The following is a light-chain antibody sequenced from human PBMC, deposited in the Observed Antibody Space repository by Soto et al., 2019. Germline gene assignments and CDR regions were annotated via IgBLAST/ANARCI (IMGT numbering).Light chain of an antibody. Sequence: EVVMTQSPATVSVSPGERATLFCRASQSVSSNLAWYQQKPGQAPRLLIYGASTRATGTPARFSGSGSGTEFTLTISSLQSEDFAVYYCQQYNSWPITFGQGTRLEI. V-gene: IGKV3-15*01. CDR1: QSVSSN. J-gene: IGKJ5*01. CDR2: GAS. CDR3: QQYNSWPIT.